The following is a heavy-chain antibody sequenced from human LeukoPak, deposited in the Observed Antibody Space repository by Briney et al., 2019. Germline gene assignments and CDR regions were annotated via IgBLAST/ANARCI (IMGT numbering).Heavy chain of an antibody. D-gene: IGHD1-14*01. CDR2: ISSDGGSS. CDR3: VRDKTRNDFDY. CDR1: GFTFSNYW. Sequence: PGGSLRLSCAASGFTFSNYWMHWVRQAPAKGLVWVSRISSDGGSSTYADSVKGRFTVSRDNAKNTLYLQMNSPRAEDTAVYYCVRDKTRNDFDYWGQGTLVTVSS. V-gene: IGHV3-74*01. J-gene: IGHJ4*02.